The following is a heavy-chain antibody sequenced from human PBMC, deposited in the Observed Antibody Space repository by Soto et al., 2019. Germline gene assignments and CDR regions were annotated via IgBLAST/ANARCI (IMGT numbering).Heavy chain of an antibody. Sequence: PSETLSLTCTVSGGSISSYYWSWIRQPPGKGLEWIGYIYYSGSTNYNPSLKSRVTISVDTSKNQFSLKLSSVTAADTAVYYCARTYNWNYPFDYWGQGTLVTVSS. CDR2: IYYSGST. CDR3: ARTYNWNYPFDY. CDR1: GGSISSYY. V-gene: IGHV4-59*01. J-gene: IGHJ4*02. D-gene: IGHD1-7*01.